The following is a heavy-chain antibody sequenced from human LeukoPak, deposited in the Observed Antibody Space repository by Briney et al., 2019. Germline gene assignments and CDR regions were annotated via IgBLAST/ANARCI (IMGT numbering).Heavy chain of an antibody. Sequence: PSETLSLTCAVSGYSISSGYYWGWLRQPPGKGLEWIGSIYHSGSTYYNPSLKSRVTISVDTSKNQFSLKLSTLTAADTAVNYCASETVVAGTGYFDYWGQGTLVTVSS. CDR2: IYHSGST. D-gene: IGHD6-19*01. J-gene: IGHJ4*02. V-gene: IGHV4-38-2*01. CDR3: ASETVVAGTGYFDY. CDR1: GYSISSGYY.